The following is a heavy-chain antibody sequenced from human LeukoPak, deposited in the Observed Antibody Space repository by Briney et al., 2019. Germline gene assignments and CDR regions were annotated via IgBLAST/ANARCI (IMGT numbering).Heavy chain of an antibody. CDR3: AREKSYYYGSGSYFVDYYYYYMDV. Sequence: SETLSLTCTVSGGSISSSSYYWGWIRQPPGKGLEWIGEINHSGSTNYNPSLKSRVTISVDTSKNQFSLKLSSVTAADTAVYYRAREKSYYYGSGSYFVDYYYYYMDVWGKGTTVTISS. CDR2: INHSGST. J-gene: IGHJ6*03. V-gene: IGHV4-39*07. D-gene: IGHD3-10*01. CDR1: GGSISSSSYY.